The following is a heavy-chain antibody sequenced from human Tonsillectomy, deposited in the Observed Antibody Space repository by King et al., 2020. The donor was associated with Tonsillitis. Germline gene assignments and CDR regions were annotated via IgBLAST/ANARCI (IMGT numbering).Heavy chain of an antibody. Sequence: VQLVESGGGVVQPGRSLRLSCVASGFTFSSYGMHWVRQAPGKGLEWVAVISYDGSNKYYADSVKGRFTISRDISKNTLYLQMNSLRAEDTALYYCAKFQTTINHRGFWGQGTLVTGAS. CDR3: AKFQTTINHRGF. CDR1: GFTFSSYG. V-gene: IGHV3-30*18. J-gene: IGHJ4*02. CDR2: ISYDGSNK. D-gene: IGHD3-9*01.